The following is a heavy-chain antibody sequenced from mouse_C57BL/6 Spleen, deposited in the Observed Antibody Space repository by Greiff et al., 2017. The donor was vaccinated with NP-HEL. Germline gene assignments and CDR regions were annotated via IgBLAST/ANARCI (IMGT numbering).Heavy chain of an antibody. CDR1: GYTFTSYW. CDR3: AMRGIYYGNSWLAY. CDR2: IHPSDSAT. J-gene: IGHJ3*01. V-gene: IGHV1-74*01. Sequence: QVQLQQPGAELVKPGASVKVSCKASGYTFTSYWMHWVKQRPGQGLEWIGRIHPSDSATNYNHKLKGKATLTVDKSSSTAYMQLSSLTSEDSAVYYCAMRGIYYGNSWLAYWGQGTLVTVSA. D-gene: IGHD2-1*01.